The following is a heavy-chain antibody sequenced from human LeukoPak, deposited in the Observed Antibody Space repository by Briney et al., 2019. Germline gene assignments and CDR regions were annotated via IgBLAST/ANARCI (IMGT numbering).Heavy chain of an antibody. CDR3: ARTDSSGGYYYGMDV. D-gene: IGHD6-19*01. CDR1: GGSISSYY. V-gene: IGHV4-59*01. CDR2: IYYSGST. Sequence: SETLSLTCTVSGGSISSYYWSWIRQPPGKGLEWIGYIYYSGSTNHNPSLKSRVTISVDTSKNQFSLKLSSVTAADTAVYYCARTDSSGGYYYGMDVWGQGTTVTVSS. J-gene: IGHJ6*02.